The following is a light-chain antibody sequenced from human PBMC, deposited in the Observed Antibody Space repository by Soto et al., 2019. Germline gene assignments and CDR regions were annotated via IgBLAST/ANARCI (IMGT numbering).Light chain of an antibody. V-gene: IGKV3-20*01. CDR1: QSVSSSF. J-gene: IGKJ4*01. CDR2: DVS. CDR3: QQYGSSPLT. Sequence: EIVVTQSPGTLSLSPGERATLSCRASQSVSSSFLAWYQHNPGQAPRLLIYDVSLRATAIPDRFSGSGSGTDFTLTISRREPEDVAVYYCQQYGSSPLTFGGGTKVAIK.